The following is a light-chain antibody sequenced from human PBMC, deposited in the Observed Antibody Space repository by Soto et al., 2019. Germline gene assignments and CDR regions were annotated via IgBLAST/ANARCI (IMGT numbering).Light chain of an antibody. CDR3: SSYAVTNIFV. J-gene: IGLJ1*01. CDR2: EVS. Sequence: QSVLTQPPSASGPPGQSLTISCTRPSRDVGGYNYVPWYQQHPGKAPKVIIYEVSKRPSGVPDRFSGSKSGSTASLTVSGLQAEDEADYYCSSYAVTNIFVFGTGTKVTVL. V-gene: IGLV2-8*01. CDR1: SRDVGGYNY.